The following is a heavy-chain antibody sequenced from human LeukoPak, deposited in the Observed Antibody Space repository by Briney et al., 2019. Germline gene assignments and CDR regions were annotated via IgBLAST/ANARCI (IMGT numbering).Heavy chain of an antibody. CDR1: GGSISPLY. V-gene: IGHV4-59*11. CDR3: ARGGVAAKYYFDY. CDR2: IYDSGAA. D-gene: IGHD3-10*01. Sequence: SETLSLTCTVSGGSISPLYWSWIRQPPGKGLELIGYIYDSGAANYNPSLKSRVTLSVDTSKNQFSLRLSSVTAADTAVYYCARGGVAAKYYFDYWGQGTLVTVSS. J-gene: IGHJ4*02.